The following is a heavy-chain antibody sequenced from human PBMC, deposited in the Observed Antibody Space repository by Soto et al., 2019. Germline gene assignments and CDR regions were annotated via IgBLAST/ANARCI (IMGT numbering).Heavy chain of an antibody. V-gene: IGHV4-31*03. J-gene: IGHJ6*03. D-gene: IGHD2-15*01. CDR1: GGSISSGVYY. Sequence: SETLSLTCTVSGGSISSGVYYWSWIRQHPGKGLEWIGYIYYSGSTYYNPSLKSRVTISVDTSKNQFSLKLSSVTAADTAVYYCAREHPYCSGGSCSEDYYYYYMDVWGKGTTVTVSS. CDR2: IYYSGST. CDR3: AREHPYCSGGSCSEDYYYYYMDV.